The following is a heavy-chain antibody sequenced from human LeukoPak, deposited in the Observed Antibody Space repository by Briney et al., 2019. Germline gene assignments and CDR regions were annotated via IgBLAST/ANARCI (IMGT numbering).Heavy chain of an antibody. CDR2: ISSSGSTI. D-gene: IGHD3-3*01. V-gene: IGHV3-11*01. CDR1: GFTFSDYY. CDR3: ARHLLEPYYFDY. Sequence: GGPLRLPCAASGFTFSDYYMSWSRQAPGKGLEWVSYISSSGSTIYYADSVKGRFTISRDNAKNSLYLQMNSLRAEDTAVYYCARHLLEPYYFDYWGQGTLVTVSS. J-gene: IGHJ4*02.